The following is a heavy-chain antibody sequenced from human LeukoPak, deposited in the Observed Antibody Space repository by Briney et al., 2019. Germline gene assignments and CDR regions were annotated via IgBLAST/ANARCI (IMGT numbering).Heavy chain of an antibody. CDR2: ISASYGST. Sequence: RGTLRLSCGASGVTLSTYSLCWGRQAPRQGQGLVSTISASYGSTYYTDSVKGRFTISRDNSKNTLYLKMNRLRVEDTAVYYCARDRGRRGINMRSDAFDIWGKGTMVTVSS. CDR1: GVTLSTYS. V-gene: IGHV3-23*01. D-gene: IGHD3-22*01. J-gene: IGHJ3*02. CDR3: ARDRGRRGINMRSDAFDI.